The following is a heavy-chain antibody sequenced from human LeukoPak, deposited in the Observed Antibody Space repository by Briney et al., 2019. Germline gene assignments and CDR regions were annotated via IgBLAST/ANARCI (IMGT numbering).Heavy chain of an antibody. D-gene: IGHD6-13*01. Sequence: SETLSLTCNVSGDSIGIGYYWSWSRQPPGKGLEWSGEINHTGSTNYNPSLKSRLTISVDTSKNQFSLKLSSVPAADTAVYYCARGPRLTYRSSWYYRGLLAFDIWGQGTMVTVSS. CDR2: INHTGST. J-gene: IGHJ3*02. V-gene: IGHV4-34*01. CDR3: ARGPRLTYRSSWYYRGLLAFDI. CDR1: GDSIGIGYY.